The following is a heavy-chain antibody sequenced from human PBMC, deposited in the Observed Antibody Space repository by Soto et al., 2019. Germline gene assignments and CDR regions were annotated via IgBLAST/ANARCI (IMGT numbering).Heavy chain of an antibody. V-gene: IGHV1-8*02. CDR3: ARDSSSWTTYYYGMDV. Sequence: ASVKVSCKASGYTFTGYYMHWVRQAPGQGLEWMGWMNPNSGNTGYAQKFQGRVTMTRNTSISTAYMELSSLRSEDTAVYYCARDSSSWTTYYYGMDVWGQGTTVTVSS. D-gene: IGHD6-13*01. J-gene: IGHJ6*02. CDR1: GYTFTGYY. CDR2: MNPNSGNT.